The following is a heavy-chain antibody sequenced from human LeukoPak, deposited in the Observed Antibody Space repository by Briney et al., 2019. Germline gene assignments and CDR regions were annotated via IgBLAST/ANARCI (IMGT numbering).Heavy chain of an antibody. Sequence: GGSLRLSCAASGFTFSNYALHWVRQAPGKGLEWVAVISYDGSNKFYADSGRRRFTISRNNSKNTLFLQMNSLRPEDTAVYYCARGPDYDILADYFDYWGEGTLVTVSS. CDR2: ISYDGSNK. CDR3: ARGPDYDILADYFDY. V-gene: IGHV3-30*04. D-gene: IGHD3-9*01. J-gene: IGHJ4*02. CDR1: GFTFSNYA.